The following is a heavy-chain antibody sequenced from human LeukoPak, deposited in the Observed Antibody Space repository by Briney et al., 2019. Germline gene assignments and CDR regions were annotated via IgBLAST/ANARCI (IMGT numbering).Heavy chain of an antibody. CDR3: ARVGLDGSGRYPDH. V-gene: IGHV1-8*01. D-gene: IGHD3-10*01. CDR1: GYTFTNYD. J-gene: IGHJ4*02. CDR2: MNPNSGNT. Sequence: ASVKVSCKASGYTFTNYDINWVRQATGQGLEWMGRMNPNSGNTGYAQKFQGRVTLTRDTSMSTAYMELRSLRSEDTAVYYCARVGLDGSGRYPDHWGQGTLVTVSS.